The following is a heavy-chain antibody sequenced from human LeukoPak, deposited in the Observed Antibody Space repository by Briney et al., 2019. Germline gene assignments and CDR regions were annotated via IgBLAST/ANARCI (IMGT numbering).Heavy chain of an antibody. V-gene: IGHV4-59*08. CDR2: IYYSGST. D-gene: IGHD1-26*01. J-gene: IGHJ4*02. CDR3: ARHIGGYYFDY. CDR1: GGSISSYY. Sequence: SETLSLTCAVSGGSISSYYWSWIRQPPGKGLEWIGYIYYSGSTNYTPSLKSRVIISVDTSKNQFSLKLSSVTAADTAVYFCARHIGGYYFDYWGQGTLVTVSS.